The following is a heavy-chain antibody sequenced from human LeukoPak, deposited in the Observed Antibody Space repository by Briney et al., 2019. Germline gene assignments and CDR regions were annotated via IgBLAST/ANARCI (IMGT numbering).Heavy chain of an antibody. J-gene: IGHJ5*02. CDR3: ARGFEVIPPPIPGGPKRQDSHLAFDA. D-gene: IGHD3-3*01. CDR1: GGSLSGYH. CDR2: IHHSGST. Sequence: SETLSLTCAVYGGSLSGYHWSWIRQSPGKGLEWIGEIHHSGSTSYNPSLQSRVTISVDTKSQFSLKLSSVTAADTAVYYCARGFEVIPPPIPGGPKRQDSHLAFDARGPGTPVTASS. V-gene: IGHV4-34*01.